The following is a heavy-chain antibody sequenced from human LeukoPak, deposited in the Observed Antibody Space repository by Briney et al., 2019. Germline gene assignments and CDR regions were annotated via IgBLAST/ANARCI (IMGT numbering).Heavy chain of an antibody. Sequence: SETLSLTCTVSGGSICSYYWSWIRQPPGKGLEWIGYIYYSGSTNYNPSLKSRVTISVDTSKNQFSLKLSSVTAADTAVYYCARLVGATDWFDPRGQGTLVTVSS. CDR3: ARLVGATDWFDP. V-gene: IGHV4-59*01. J-gene: IGHJ5*02. CDR2: IYYSGST. D-gene: IGHD1-26*01. CDR1: GGSICSYY.